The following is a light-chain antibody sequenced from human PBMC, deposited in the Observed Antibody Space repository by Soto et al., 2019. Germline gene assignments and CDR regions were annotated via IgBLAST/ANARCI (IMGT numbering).Light chain of an antibody. V-gene: IGLV1-51*02. Sequence: QSALTQPPSVSAAPGQKVTISCSGRSSNIGNNYVSWYQQLPGTAPKLLIYENNKRPSGIPDRFSGSKSGTSATLGITGLQTGDEADYYCGTWDSSLSAPVFGTGTKVTVL. J-gene: IGLJ1*01. CDR3: GTWDSSLSAPV. CDR2: ENN. CDR1: SSNIGNNY.